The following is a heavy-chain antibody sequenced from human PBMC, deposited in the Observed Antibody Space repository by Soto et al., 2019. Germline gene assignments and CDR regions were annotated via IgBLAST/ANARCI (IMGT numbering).Heavy chain of an antibody. Sequence: PGGSLRLSCAASGFTFSSYAMHWVRQAPGKGLEYVSAINSNGGSTYYANSVKGRFTISRDNSKNTLYLQMGSLRAEDMAVYYCARGPGYYFDYWGQGTLVTVSS. CDR3: ARGPGYYFDY. CDR2: INSNGGST. J-gene: IGHJ4*02. V-gene: IGHV3-64*01. CDR1: GFTFSSYA.